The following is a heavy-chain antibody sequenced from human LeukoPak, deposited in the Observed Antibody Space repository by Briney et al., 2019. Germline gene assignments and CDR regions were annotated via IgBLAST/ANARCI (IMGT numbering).Heavy chain of an antibody. J-gene: IGHJ4*02. Sequence: GGSLRLSCAASGFTFSSYLMFWVRQAPGKGLVWVSRIKSDGSSTNYADSVKGRFTISRDNAKNTLYLQMNSLRAEDAAVYYCARDRDFRIDYWGQGTLVTVSS. V-gene: IGHV3-74*01. CDR2: IKSDGSST. CDR3: ARDRDFRIDY. CDR1: GFTFSSYL. D-gene: IGHD3-3*01.